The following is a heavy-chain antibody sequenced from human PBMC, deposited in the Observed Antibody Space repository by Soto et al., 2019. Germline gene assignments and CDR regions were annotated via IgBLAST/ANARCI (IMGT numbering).Heavy chain of an antibody. D-gene: IGHD6-13*01. V-gene: IGHV3-23*01. CDR3: TKDWQHDS. CDR1: GFTFSNYA. J-gene: IGHJ5*01. CDR2: INTSGGNT. Sequence: EVQLLESGGGLVQPGGSLRLSCAASGFTFSNYAMTWVRQAPGKGLECVSTINTSGGNTHYADSVKGRFSVSRDNSKNTLSLQMNSLRAEDTAVYYCTKDWQHDSWAQGTLVTVSS.